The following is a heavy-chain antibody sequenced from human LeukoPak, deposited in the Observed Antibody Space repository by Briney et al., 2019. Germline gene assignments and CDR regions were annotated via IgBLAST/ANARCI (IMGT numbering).Heavy chain of an antibody. CDR3: AKDYGNVIDY. J-gene: IGHJ4*02. Sequence: GRSLILSCAASGFTFSSYGMYWVRQAPGKGLEWVALISYDGSNKYYADSVKGRFTISRDNSKNTLYLQMDSLRAKDTAVYYCAKDYGNVIDYWGQGTLVTVSS. CDR1: GFTFSSYG. D-gene: IGHD3-10*01. CDR2: ISYDGSNK. V-gene: IGHV3-30*18.